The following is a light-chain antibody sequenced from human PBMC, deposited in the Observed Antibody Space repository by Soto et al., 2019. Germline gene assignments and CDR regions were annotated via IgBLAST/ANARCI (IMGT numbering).Light chain of an antibody. CDR2: EVT. CDR1: SSDVGNYNL. Sequence: QSALTQPASVSGSPGQSITISCTGTSSDVGNYNLVSWYQQHPGKAPTVIIFEVTKRPSGVSHRFSASRSGNTASLTISGLQAEDEADYYCRSFAGGPYVFGTGTKLTVL. J-gene: IGLJ1*01. CDR3: RSFAGGPYV. V-gene: IGLV2-23*02.